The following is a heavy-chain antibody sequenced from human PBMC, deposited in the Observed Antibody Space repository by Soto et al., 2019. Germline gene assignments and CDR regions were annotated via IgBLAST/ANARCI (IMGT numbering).Heavy chain of an antibody. V-gene: IGHV3-23*01. J-gene: IGHJ6*02. Sequence: AGGSLRISCAASGFNFFSYSLSWVPQAPGKGLEWVSAISGSGGSTYYADSVKGRFTISRDNSKNTLYLQMNSLRAEDTAVYYCAKGMGPYYYYGMDVWGQGTTVTVSS. CDR3: AKGMGPYYYYGMDV. CDR1: GFNFFSYS. CDR2: ISGSGGST.